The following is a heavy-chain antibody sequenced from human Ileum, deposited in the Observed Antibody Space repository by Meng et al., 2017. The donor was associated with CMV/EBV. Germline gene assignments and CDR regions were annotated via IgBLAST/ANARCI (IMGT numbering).Heavy chain of an antibody. Sequence: GESLKISCATSGFTFSSYWMHWVRQAPGKGLVWVSHINSHGSSTSYADSVKGRFTISRDNAKNTLYLQMNSVRAEDTAVYCCARGWCMNYWGQGTLVTVSS. J-gene: IGHJ4*02. V-gene: IGHV3-74*01. CDR1: GFTFSSYW. CDR2: INSHGSST. CDR3: ARGWCMNY. D-gene: IGHD2-8*02.